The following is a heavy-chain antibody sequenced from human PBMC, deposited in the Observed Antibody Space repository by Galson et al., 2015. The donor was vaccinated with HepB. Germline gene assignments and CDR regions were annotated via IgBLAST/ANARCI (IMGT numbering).Heavy chain of an antibody. Sequence: ETLSLTCTVSGGSISGSSNYWGWIRQPPGKGLEWIGSLHFTGSTYYNPSLKSRVTISVDPSKSQFSLKLTSVTAADTAVYYCAKPRVYCSGGSCHSAAFDIWGQGTMVTVSS. V-gene: IGHV4-39*01. CDR1: GGSISGSSNY. CDR3: AKPRVYCSGGSCHSAAFDI. CDR2: LHFTGST. D-gene: IGHD2-15*01. J-gene: IGHJ3*02.